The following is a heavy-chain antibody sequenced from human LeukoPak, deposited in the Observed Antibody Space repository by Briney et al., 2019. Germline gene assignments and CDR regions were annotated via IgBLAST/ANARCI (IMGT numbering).Heavy chain of an antibody. CDR1: GFTFSSIA. D-gene: IGHD4-17*01. V-gene: IGHV3-23*01. J-gene: IGHJ6*02. CDR2: IRSNGGTT. Sequence: GGSLRLSCAASGFTFSSIAMTWVRQAPGKGLEWVSTIRSNGGTTYNAESVKGRFTISRDNSKNTLYLQMNSLRAEDTAVYYCARDLATVTEGYYYYGMDVWGQGTTVTVSS. CDR3: ARDLATVTEGYYYYGMDV.